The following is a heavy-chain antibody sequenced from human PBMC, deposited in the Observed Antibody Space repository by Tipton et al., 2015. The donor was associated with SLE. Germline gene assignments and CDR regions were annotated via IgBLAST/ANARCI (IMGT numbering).Heavy chain of an antibody. CDR1: GFTFSSYA. CDR3: AKDSGSYFYYFDY. J-gene: IGHJ4*02. Sequence: SLRLSCAASGFTFSSYAMHWVRQAPGKGLEWVSAISGSGGSTYYADSVKGRFTISRDNSKNTLYLQMNSLRAEDTAVYYCAKDSGSYFYYFDYWGQGTLVTVSS. CDR2: ISGSGGST. D-gene: IGHD1-26*01. V-gene: IGHV3-23*01.